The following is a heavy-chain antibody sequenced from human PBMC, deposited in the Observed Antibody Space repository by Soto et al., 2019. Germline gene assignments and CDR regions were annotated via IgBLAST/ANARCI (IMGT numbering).Heavy chain of an antibody. CDR1: GYTFTGYY. CDR3: AREARLVVVTPTCWFDP. Sequence: ASVKVSCKASGYTFTGYYMHWVRQAPGQGLEWMGWINPNSGGTNYAQKFQGRVTMTRDTSISTAYMELSRLRSDDTAVYYCAREARLVVVTPTCWFDPWGQGTLVTVSS. CDR2: INPNSGGT. V-gene: IGHV1-2*02. J-gene: IGHJ5*02. D-gene: IGHD2-21*02.